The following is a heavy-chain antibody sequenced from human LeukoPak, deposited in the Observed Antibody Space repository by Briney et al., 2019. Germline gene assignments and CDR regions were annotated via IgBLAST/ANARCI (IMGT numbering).Heavy chain of an antibody. D-gene: IGHD4-23*01. CDR1: GFTFSSYG. V-gene: IGHV3-30*18. J-gene: IGHJ5*02. CDR3: AKDLDYGGYNWFDP. CDR2: ISYDGSSK. Sequence: PGGSLRLSCAASGFTFSSYGMHWVRQAPGKGLEWVAVISYDGSSKYYADSVKGRFTISRDNSKNTLYLQMNSLRAEDTAVYYCAKDLDYGGYNWFDPWGQGTLVTVSS.